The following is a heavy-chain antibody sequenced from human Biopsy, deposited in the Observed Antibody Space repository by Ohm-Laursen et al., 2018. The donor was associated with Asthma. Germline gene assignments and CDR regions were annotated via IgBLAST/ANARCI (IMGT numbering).Heavy chain of an antibody. CDR3: AREGVAGTHIED. Sequence: SLRLSCAAARFTYEMHWVRQAPGKGMEWVAVISYDGSSIYYADSVKGRFTISRDNSKNTLSLQMNSLTAEDTAVYYCAREGVAGTHIEDWGQGTLVTVSS. CDR1: RFTYE. V-gene: IGHV3-30-3*01. CDR2: ISYDGSSI. J-gene: IGHJ4*02. D-gene: IGHD6-19*01.